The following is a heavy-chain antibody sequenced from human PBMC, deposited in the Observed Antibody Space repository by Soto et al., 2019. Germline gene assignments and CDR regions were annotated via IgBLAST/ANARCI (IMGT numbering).Heavy chain of an antibody. J-gene: IGHJ5*02. CDR2: INSDVSST. D-gene: IGHD6-19*01. Sequence: EVQLVESGGGLVQPGGSLRLSCAASGFTFSSYWMHWVRQAPGKGLVWVSRINSDVSSTSYADSVKGRFTISSDNAYNTLYLQTNCLSAEDSAVHYCERDAYGSGCYWDSNCFDHWGQGTVVTV. V-gene: IGHV3-74*01. CDR3: ERDAYGSGCYWDSNCFDH. CDR1: GFTFSSYW.